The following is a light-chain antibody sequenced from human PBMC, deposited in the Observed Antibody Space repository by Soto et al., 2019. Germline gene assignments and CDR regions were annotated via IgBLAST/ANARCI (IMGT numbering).Light chain of an antibody. J-gene: IGKJ1*01. CDR2: GAS. CDR3: QQYGSSGT. CDR1: QSVSGNT. Sequence: EIVLTQSPGTLSFSPVDRTPLXWRASQSVSGNTLAWYQQKPGQAPRLLIYGASSRATGIPDRFSGSGSGTDFTLTISRLEPEDFAVYYCQQYGSSGTSGQGTKVDNK. V-gene: IGKV3-20*01.